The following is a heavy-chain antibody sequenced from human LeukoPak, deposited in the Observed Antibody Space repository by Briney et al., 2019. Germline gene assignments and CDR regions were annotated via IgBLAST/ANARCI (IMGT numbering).Heavy chain of an antibody. CDR2: ISAYNGNT. CDR1: GGTFSSYA. D-gene: IGHD6-13*01. V-gene: IGHV1-18*01. CDR3: ARVYEKEYSSSWYDAFDI. Sequence: ASVKVSCKASGGTFSSYAVSWVRQAPGQGLEWMGWISAYNGNTNYAQKLQGRVTMTTDTSTSTAYMELRSLRSDDTAVCYCARVYEKEYSSSWYDAFDIWGQGTMVTVSS. J-gene: IGHJ3*02.